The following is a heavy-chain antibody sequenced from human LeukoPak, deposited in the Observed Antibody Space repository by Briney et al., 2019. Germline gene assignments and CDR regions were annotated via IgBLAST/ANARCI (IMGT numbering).Heavy chain of an antibody. Sequence: GGSLRLSCAASGFTFSSYSMNWVRQAPGKGLEWVSYISGSSSIIYYADSVKGRFIISRDNAKNSLYLQMNSLRAEDTAVYYCAKGGPSGYPFEERQDYFDYWGQGTLVTVSS. V-gene: IGHV3-48*01. CDR2: ISGSSSII. J-gene: IGHJ4*02. CDR1: GFTFSSYS. CDR3: AKGGPSGYPFEERQDYFDY. D-gene: IGHD3-22*01.